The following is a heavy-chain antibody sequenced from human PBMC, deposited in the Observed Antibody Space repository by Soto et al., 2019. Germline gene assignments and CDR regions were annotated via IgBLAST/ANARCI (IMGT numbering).Heavy chain of an antibody. CDR3: ARDDYGDYETYYGMDV. Sequence: GGSLRLSCAASGFTFSSYAMHWVRQAPGKGLEWVAVISYDGSNKYYADSVKGRFTISRDNSKNTLYLQMNSLRAEDTAVYYCARDDYGDYETYYGMDVWGQGTTVTVSS. D-gene: IGHD4-17*01. V-gene: IGHV3-30-3*01. CDR1: GFTFSSYA. CDR2: ISYDGSNK. J-gene: IGHJ6*02.